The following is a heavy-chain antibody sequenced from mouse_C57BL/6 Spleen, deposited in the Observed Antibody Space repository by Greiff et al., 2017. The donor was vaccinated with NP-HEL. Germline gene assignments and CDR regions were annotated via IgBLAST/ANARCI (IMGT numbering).Heavy chain of an antibody. V-gene: IGHV10-1*01. D-gene: IGHD1-1*01. Sequence: EVQLQESGGGLVQPKGSLKLSCAASGFSFNTYAMNWVRQAPGKGLEWVARIRSKSNNYATYYADSVKDRFTISRDDSESMLYLQMNNLKTEDTAMYYCVRHYGYAMDYWGQGTSVTVSS. J-gene: IGHJ4*01. CDR2: IRSKSNNYAT. CDR3: VRHYGYAMDY. CDR1: GFSFNTYA.